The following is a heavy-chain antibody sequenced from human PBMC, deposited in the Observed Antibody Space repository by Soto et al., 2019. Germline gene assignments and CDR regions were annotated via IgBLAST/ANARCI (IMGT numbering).Heavy chain of an antibody. CDR3: ARVRGVGPTVRLWFDP. CDR2: IYYSGST. V-gene: IGHV4-31*03. Sequence: QVQLQESGPGLVKPSQTLSLTCTVSGGSISSGGYYWSWIRQHPGKGLEWIGYIYYSGSTYYNPSLKSRVTISVDTSKNQFSLKLSSVTAADTAVYYCARVRGVGPTVRLWFDPWGQGTLVTVSS. CDR1: GGSISSGGYY. J-gene: IGHJ5*02. D-gene: IGHD1-26*01.